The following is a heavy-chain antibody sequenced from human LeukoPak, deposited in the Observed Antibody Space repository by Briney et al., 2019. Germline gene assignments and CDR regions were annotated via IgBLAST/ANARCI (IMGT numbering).Heavy chain of an antibody. CDR3: AKGYDFWSGYYLVPYYFDY. V-gene: IGHV3-23*01. Sequence: GGSLRLSCAASGFTFSSYAMSWVRRAPGKGLEWVSAISGSGGSTYYADSVKGRFTISRDNSKNTLYLQMNSLRAEDTAVYYCAKGYDFWSGYYLVPYYFDYWGQGTLVTVSS. D-gene: IGHD3-3*01. CDR1: GFTFSSYA. J-gene: IGHJ4*02. CDR2: ISGSGGST.